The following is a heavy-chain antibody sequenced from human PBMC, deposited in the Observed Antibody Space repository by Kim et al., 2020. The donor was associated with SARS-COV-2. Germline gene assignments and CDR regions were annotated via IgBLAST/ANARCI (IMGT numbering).Heavy chain of an antibody. CDR2: ISSSSSYT. D-gene: IGHD2-8*02. V-gene: IGHV3-11*03. J-gene: IGHJ4*02. Sequence: GGSLRLSCAASGFTFSDYYMSWIRQAPGKGLEWVSYISSSSSYTNYADSVKGRFTISRDNAKNSLYLQMNSLRAEDTAVYYCAGGSGVLTDYWGQGTLVTVSS. CDR3: AGGSGVLTDY. CDR1: GFTFSDYY.